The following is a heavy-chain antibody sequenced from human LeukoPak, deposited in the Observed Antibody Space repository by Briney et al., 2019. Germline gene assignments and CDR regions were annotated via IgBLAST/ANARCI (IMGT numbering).Heavy chain of an antibody. V-gene: IGHV3-7*01. CDR1: GFTFSSYW. CDR2: IKQDGSEK. Sequence: GESLRLSCAASGFTFSSYWMGWVRQAPGKGLEWVANIKQDGSEKYYVDSVKGRFTISRDNAKNSLYLQMNSLRAEDTAVYYCARVHIPQSYDAYYFDYWGQGTLVTVSS. J-gene: IGHJ4*02. CDR3: ARVHIPQSYDAYYFDY. D-gene: IGHD3-22*01.